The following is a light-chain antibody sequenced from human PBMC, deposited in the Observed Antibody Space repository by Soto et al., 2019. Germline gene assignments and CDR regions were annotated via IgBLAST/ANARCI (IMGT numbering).Light chain of an antibody. CDR1: QNVLYRSNNKNY. Sequence: DIVLTQSPDSLAVSLGERATINCKSSQNVLYRSNNKNYLAWYQHKPGQPPRLLIYWASTRESGVPDRFSGSGSATDFPLTIASLQAEDVAVYYCQQYYDVPPGFGQGTKLEIK. CDR3: QQYYDVPPG. CDR2: WAS. V-gene: IGKV4-1*01. J-gene: IGKJ2*01.